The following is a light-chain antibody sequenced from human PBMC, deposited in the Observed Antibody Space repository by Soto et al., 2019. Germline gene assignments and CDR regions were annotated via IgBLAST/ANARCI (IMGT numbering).Light chain of an antibody. V-gene: IGKV4-1*01. CDR2: WAS. CDR1: QSVLYSSNNKNY. Sequence: DIVMTQSPDSLAVSLGERATINCKSSQSVLYSSNNKNYLAWYQQKSGQPPKLLIYWASTRESGVPDWFSGSGSETDFTLTFCSLQAEEVAVYYCQQYYSTPPYTFCQGTKLGIK. J-gene: IGKJ2*01. CDR3: QQYYSTPPYT.